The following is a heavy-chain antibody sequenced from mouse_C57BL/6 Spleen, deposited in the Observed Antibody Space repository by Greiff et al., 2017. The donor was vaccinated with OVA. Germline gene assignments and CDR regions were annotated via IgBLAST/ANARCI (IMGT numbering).Heavy chain of an antibody. CDR2: INPSNGGT. CDR3: AKDVYDGYYVAY. Sequence: VQLQQPGTELVKPGASVKLSCKASGYTFTSYWMHWVKQRPGQGLEWIGNINPSNGGTNYNEKFKSKATLTVDKSSSTAYMQLSSLTSEDSAVYYGAKDVYDGYYVAYWGQGTLVTVSA. CDR1: GYTFTSYW. D-gene: IGHD2-3*01. J-gene: IGHJ3*01. V-gene: IGHV1-53*01.